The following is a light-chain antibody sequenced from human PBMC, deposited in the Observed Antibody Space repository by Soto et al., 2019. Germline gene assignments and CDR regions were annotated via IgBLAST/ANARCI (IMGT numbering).Light chain of an antibody. CDR3: FSYAGGYSFV. CDR1: SRYVGGYNY. V-gene: IGLV2-11*01. J-gene: IGLJ1*01. Sequence: QSVLTQARSVSGSPGQSVTISCTGTSRYVGGYNYVSWYQQHPGKAPKLMIFDVSQRPSGVPDRFSGSKFGSTASLTISGLQAEDEAAYYCFSYAGGYSFVFGTGTKVTVL. CDR2: DVS.